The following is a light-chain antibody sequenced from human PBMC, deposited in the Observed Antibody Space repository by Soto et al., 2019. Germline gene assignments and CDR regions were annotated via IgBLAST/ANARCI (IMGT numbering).Light chain of an antibody. V-gene: IGKV1-39*01. CDR3: QQSYRSPYT. Sequence: IQLTQSPSSLSASVGDRVTVTCRASQSINIYLNWYQQKPGKAPTLLIYAASSLQSGVPSRFSGGGSRTDFTLTISSLQTEDFATYYCQQSYRSPYTFGQGTKLE. CDR2: AAS. CDR1: QSINIY. J-gene: IGKJ2*01.